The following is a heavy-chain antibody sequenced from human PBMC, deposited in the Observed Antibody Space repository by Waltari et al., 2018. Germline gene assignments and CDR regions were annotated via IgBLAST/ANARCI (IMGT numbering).Heavy chain of an antibody. CDR1: GFTFDDYA. CDR2: ISWDGNYK. J-gene: IGHJ4*02. V-gene: IGHV3-43*02. D-gene: IGHD6-13*01. Sequence: ELQLVESGGGLVKPGGSLRLSCAASGFTFDDYAMNWVRQAPGKGLEWVSRISWDGNYKNYADSVKGRFTISRDNAKNTLILQMDSLKPDDSALYYCTRDGQLVVFDFWGQGVLVTVSS. CDR3: TRDGQLVVFDF.